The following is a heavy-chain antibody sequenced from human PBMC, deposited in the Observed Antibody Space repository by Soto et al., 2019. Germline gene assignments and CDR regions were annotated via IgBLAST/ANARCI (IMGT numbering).Heavy chain of an antibody. D-gene: IGHD3-10*01. Sequence: QVRLKQRGAGLLKPSETLSLTCDVYGGSFSGYYWSWIRQSPGKGLEWIGQIKHSGGTNYNPLLKSRVTLSVDTPRNQFSLKLSSVTAAATAVYFCARTYYYRSGTYFAWFDPWGQGTLVTVSS. CDR3: ARTYYYRSGTYFAWFDP. CDR1: GGSFSGYY. J-gene: IGHJ5*02. V-gene: IGHV4-34*01. CDR2: IKHSGGT.